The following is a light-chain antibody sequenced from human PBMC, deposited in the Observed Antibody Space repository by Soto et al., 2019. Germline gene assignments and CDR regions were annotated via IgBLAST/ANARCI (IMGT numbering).Light chain of an antibody. CDR3: QQIYSIPIT. Sequence: IQMTQSPFSLSASVADRVTITCRTSQSISSDLNWYQQKAGKAPKLLIYAASSLQSGVPSRFSGSGSGTHFTLTISSLQPEDFATYYCQQIYSIPITFGQGTRLAIK. V-gene: IGKV1-39*01. CDR1: QSISSD. CDR2: AAS. J-gene: IGKJ5*01.